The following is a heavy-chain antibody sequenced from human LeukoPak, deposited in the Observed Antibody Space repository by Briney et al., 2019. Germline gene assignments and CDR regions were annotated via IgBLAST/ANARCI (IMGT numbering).Heavy chain of an antibody. CDR2: IIPIFGTA. D-gene: IGHD6-13*01. V-gene: IGHV1-69*05. CDR3: ARGHSSWYPGADY. CDR1: GGTFSSYA. J-gene: IGHJ4*02. Sequence: ASVKVSCKASGGTFSSYAISWVRQAPGQGLEWMGGIIPIFGTANYAQKFQGRVTITTDESTSTAYIELSSLRSEDTAVYYCARGHSSWYPGADYWGQGTLVTVSS.